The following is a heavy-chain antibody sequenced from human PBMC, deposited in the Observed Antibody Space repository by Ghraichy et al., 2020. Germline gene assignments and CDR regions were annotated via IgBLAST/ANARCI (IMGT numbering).Heavy chain of an antibody. D-gene: IGHD3-22*01. CDR3: ASGALYYYDSSGYRIVADAFDI. J-gene: IGHJ3*02. V-gene: IGHV1-18*01. Sequence: ASVKVSCKASGYTFTSYGISWVRQAPGQGLEWMGWISAYNGNTNYAQKLQGRVTMTTDTSTSTAYMELRSLRSDDTAVYYCASGALYYYDSSGYRIVADAFDILGQGTMVTVSS. CDR2: ISAYNGNT. CDR1: GYTFTSYG.